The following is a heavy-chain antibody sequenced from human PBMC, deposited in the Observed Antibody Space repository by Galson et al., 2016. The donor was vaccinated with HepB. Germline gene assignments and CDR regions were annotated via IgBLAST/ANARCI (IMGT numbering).Heavy chain of an antibody. J-gene: IGHJ6*02. CDR1: GGTYINYA. Sequence: SVKVSCKASGGTYINYATSWVRQAPGQGLEWMGGVIPMFGTSNYAQNSQGRVTITADESTSTAFMELSSLRSEDTAVYYCARVPLSSSSLGMDVWGQGTTVTVSS. D-gene: IGHD6-6*01. CDR2: VIPMFGTS. V-gene: IGHV1-69*13. CDR3: ARVPLSSSSLGMDV.